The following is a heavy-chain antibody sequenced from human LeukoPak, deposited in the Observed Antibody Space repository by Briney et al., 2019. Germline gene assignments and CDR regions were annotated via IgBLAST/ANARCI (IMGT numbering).Heavy chain of an antibody. CDR2: IYYSGST. CDR1: GGSISSSSYY. Sequence: PSETLSLTCTVSGGSISSSSYYWGWIRQPPGKGLEWIAYIYYSGSTNYNPSLQSRVTISVDTSKNHLSLKLSSVTAADAAVYYCARHSGGSGGAFDIWGQGTMVTVSS. J-gene: IGHJ3*02. CDR3: ARHSGGSGGAFDI. D-gene: IGHD2-8*02. V-gene: IGHV4-61*05.